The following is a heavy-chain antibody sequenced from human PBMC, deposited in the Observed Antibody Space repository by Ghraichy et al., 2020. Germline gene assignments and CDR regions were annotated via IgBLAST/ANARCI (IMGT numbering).Heavy chain of an antibody. CDR1: GFTFNTYH. Sequence: GESLNISCEASGFTFNTYHMSWVRQAPGKRLEWVSYINSGSSTIYYANSVKGRFTISRDNAKNSLYLQMNSLRDEDTAVYYCARDSNYGGTFDHWGQGTLVTVSA. D-gene: IGHD4-23*01. CDR3: ARDSNYGGTFDH. J-gene: IGHJ4*02. V-gene: IGHV3-48*02. CDR2: INSGSSTI.